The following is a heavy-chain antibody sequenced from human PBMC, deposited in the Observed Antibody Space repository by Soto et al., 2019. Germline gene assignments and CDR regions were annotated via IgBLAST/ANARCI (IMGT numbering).Heavy chain of an antibody. V-gene: IGHV1-2*02. CDR2: INPNSGGT. D-gene: IGHD3-3*01. CDR3: ARVLRFLEWLPAGY. J-gene: IGHJ4*02. Sequence: VASVKVSCKASGYTFTGYYMHWVRQAPGQGLEWMGWINPNSGGTNYAQKFQGRVTMTRDTSISTAYMELSRLRSDDTAVYYCARVLRFLEWLPAGYWGQGTLVTVSS. CDR1: GYTFTGYY.